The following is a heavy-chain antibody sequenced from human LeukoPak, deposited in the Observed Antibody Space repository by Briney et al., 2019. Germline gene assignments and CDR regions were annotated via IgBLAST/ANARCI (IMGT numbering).Heavy chain of an antibody. Sequence: GESLKISSKGSGYRFTSYWISWVRQMPGEGLGWVGRIDPSDSYTNYSPSFQGHVTISADKSISTAYLQWSSLKASDTAMYYCASYSYSSSWYTRVDYWGQGTLVTVSS. CDR1: GYRFTSYW. CDR2: IDPSDSYT. V-gene: IGHV5-10-1*01. CDR3: ASYSYSSSWYTRVDY. J-gene: IGHJ4*02. D-gene: IGHD6-13*01.